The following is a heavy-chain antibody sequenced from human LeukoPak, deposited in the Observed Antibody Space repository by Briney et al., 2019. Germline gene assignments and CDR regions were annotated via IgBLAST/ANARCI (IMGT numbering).Heavy chain of an antibody. J-gene: IGHJ6*04. CDR1: GSKFNDYG. CDR3: AKGRGPTPMGDAGADV. D-gene: IGHD1-26*01. Sequence: GGSLRLSCTASGSKFNDYGMYWVRLPPQKGPEWVALVWFDNSNEHYADSVKGRFFISRNNDENTLFLHMNSLTVEDTAVYYCAKGRGPTPMGDAGADVWGKGTAVTVSA. CDR2: VWFDNSNE. V-gene: IGHV3-33*06.